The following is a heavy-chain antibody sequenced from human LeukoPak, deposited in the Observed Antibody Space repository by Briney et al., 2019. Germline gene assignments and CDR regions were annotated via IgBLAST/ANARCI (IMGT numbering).Heavy chain of an antibody. Sequence: GGSLRLSCAASGFTFSSYAMLWVRQAPGKGLEWVAVISYDGSNKYYADSVKGRFTISRDNSKNTLYLQMNSLRAEDTAVYYCARALGSSSSEGTILDPWGQGTLVTVSS. CDR1: GFTFSSYA. D-gene: IGHD6-6*01. CDR2: ISYDGSNK. V-gene: IGHV3-30-3*01. J-gene: IGHJ5*02. CDR3: ARALGSSSSEGTILDP.